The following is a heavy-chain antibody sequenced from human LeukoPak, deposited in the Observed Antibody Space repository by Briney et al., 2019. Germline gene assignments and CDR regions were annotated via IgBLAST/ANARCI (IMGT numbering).Heavy chain of an antibody. V-gene: IGHV4-39*07. D-gene: IGHD5-24*01. Sequence: SETLSLTCTVSGGSISSSSYYWNWIRQTPGKGLEWIGSVYYGGTNNYNPSLKSRVTISVDTSKNQFSLKLSSVTAADTAVYYCARGEWLGRFDYWGQGTLVTVSS. CDR2: VYYGGTN. CDR3: ARGEWLGRFDY. J-gene: IGHJ4*02. CDR1: GGSISSSSYY.